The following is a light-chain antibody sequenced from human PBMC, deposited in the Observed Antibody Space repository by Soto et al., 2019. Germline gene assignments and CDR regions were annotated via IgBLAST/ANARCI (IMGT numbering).Light chain of an antibody. Sequence: QSALTQPASVSGSPGQSITISCSGTSSDFGGYNYVSWYQQHPGKAPKLLIYDVTNRPSGVSNRFSGSKFGNTASLTISGLQADDEGDYYCSSDTTTTPVVAFGGGTQLTVL. J-gene: IGLJ2*01. V-gene: IGLV2-14*03. CDR2: DVT. CDR1: SSDFGGYNY. CDR3: SSDTTTTPVVA.